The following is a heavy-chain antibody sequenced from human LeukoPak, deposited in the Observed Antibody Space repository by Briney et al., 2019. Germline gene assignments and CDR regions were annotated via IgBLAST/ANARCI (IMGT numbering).Heavy chain of an antibody. Sequence: SETLSLTCTVSGGSISSSRYYWGWIRQPPGKGLEWIGTIYYSGSTFYNPSLESRVTISVDTSKNQFSLKLTSVTAADTDVYYCARLVGAATDPFDYWGQGTLVTVSS. CDR2: IYYSGST. J-gene: IGHJ4*02. CDR1: GGSISSSRYY. D-gene: IGHD1-26*01. V-gene: IGHV4-39*01. CDR3: ARLVGAATDPFDY.